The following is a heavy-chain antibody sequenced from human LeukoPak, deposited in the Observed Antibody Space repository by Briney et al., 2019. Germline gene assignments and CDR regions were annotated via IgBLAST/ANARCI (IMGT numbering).Heavy chain of an antibody. D-gene: IGHD6-6*01. CDR2: MYTSGST. J-gene: IGHJ6*03. CDR1: SGSISSGSYY. V-gene: IGHV4-61*02. Sequence: PSQTLSLTCTVSSGSISSGSYYWSWIRQPAGKGLEWIGRMYTSGSTNYNPSLKSRVTISVDTSKNQFSLKLSSATAADTAVYYCARGASSSSAIGYYYYYMDVWGKGTTVTVSS. CDR3: ARGASSSSAIGYYYYYMDV.